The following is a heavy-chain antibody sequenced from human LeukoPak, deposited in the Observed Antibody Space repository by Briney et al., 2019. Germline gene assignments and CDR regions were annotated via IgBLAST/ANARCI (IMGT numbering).Heavy chain of an antibody. CDR2: ISYDGSNK. J-gene: IGHJ6*02. CDR1: GFTFSSYA. CDR3: ARDRLEGTDYDFWSGYYHYYGMDV. V-gene: IGHV3-30-3*01. Sequence: PGGSLRLSCAASGFTFSSYAMHWVRQAPGKGLEWVAVISYDGSNKYYADSVKGRFTISRDNSKSTLYLQMNSLRAEDTAVYYCARDRLEGTDYDFWSGYYHYYGMDVWGQGTTVTVSS. D-gene: IGHD3-3*01.